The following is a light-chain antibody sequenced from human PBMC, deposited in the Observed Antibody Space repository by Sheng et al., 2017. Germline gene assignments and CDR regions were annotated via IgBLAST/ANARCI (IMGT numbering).Light chain of an antibody. CDR3: QSYDGTYQRV. CDR1: SGSIAGDF. CDR2: EDN. Sequence: NVMLTQPHSVSESPGKTVTITCTRSSGSIAGDFVQWYQQRPGASPTTVIFEDNQRPSGVADRFSGSIDSSSNSASLTISGLKAEDEADYYCQSYDGTYQRVFGGGTKLTVL. V-gene: IGLV6-57*01. J-gene: IGLJ3*02.